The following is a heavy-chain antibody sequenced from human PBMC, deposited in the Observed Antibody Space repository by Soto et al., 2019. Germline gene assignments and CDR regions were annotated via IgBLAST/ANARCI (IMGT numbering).Heavy chain of an antibody. CDR3: AKNQGVELVPLATVDWFDP. V-gene: IGHV3-23*01. Sequence: GSLRLSCAASGLIFENFGMSWVRQAPGKGLEWISSISGSGFKKYYADYVKGRFTISRDNSKSTVYLELNNLSAEDTAVYHCAKNQGVELVPLATVDWFDPWGQGSVVTVSS. CDR2: ISGSGFKK. J-gene: IGHJ5*02. CDR1: GLIFENFG. D-gene: IGHD1-26*01.